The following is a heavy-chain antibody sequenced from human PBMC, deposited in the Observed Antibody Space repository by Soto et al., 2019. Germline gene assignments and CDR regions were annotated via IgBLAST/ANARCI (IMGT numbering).Heavy chain of an antibody. J-gene: IGHJ6*03. CDR3: AKSSGYCSGGSCYTYYYYMDV. Sequence: GGSLRLSCAASGFTFSNYALSWVRQAPGKGLEWVSAISGSAISTYYADSVKGRFTISRDNSKNTLYLQMNSLRAEDTAVYYCAKSSGYCSGGSCYTYYYYMDVWGKGTTVTVSS. CDR2: ISGSAIST. D-gene: IGHD2-15*01. V-gene: IGHV3-23*01. CDR1: GFTFSNYA.